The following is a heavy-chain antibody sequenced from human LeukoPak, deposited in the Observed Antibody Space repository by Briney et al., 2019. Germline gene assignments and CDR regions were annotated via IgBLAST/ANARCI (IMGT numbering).Heavy chain of an antibody. CDR2: INQGGSVK. CDR1: GFTFRSYW. J-gene: IGHJ4*02. CDR3: ARVGYSGWNLEY. V-gene: IGHV3-7*01. D-gene: IGHD5-12*01. Sequence: GGSLRLSCAASGFTFRSYWMSWVRQAPGKGLEWVANINQGGSVKYYVDSVKGRSTISKDDAKNSLYVQMNSLRDEDTAVYYCARVGYSGWNLEYWGQGTLVTVSS.